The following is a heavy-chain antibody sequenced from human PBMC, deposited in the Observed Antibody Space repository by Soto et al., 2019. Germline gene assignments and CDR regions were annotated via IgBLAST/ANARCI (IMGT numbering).Heavy chain of an antibody. CDR1: GYSFTSYW. V-gene: IGHV5-51*01. J-gene: IGHJ6*02. CDR2: IYPGDSDT. Sequence: GESLKISCKGSGYSFTSYWIGWVRQMPGKGLEWMGIIYPGDSDTRYSPSFQGQVTISADKSISTAYLQWSSLKASDTAMYYCARQAVTIYYGTDVWGQGTTVTVSS. CDR3: ARQAVTIYYGTDV. D-gene: IGHD4-17*01.